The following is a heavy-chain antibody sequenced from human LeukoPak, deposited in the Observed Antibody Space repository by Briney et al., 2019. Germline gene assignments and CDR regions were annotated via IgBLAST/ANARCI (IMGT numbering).Heavy chain of an antibody. CDR1: GGSFSGYY. J-gene: IGHJ5*02. CDR2: INHSGST. CDR3: ARRPAGYYGSGTPQRWFDP. D-gene: IGHD3-10*01. V-gene: IGHV4-34*01. Sequence: PSETLSLTCAVYGGSFSGYYWGWIRQPPGKGLEWIGEINHSGSTNYNPSLKSRVTISVDTSKNQFSLKLSSVTAADTAVYYCARRPAGYYGSGTPQRWFDPWGQGTLVTVSS.